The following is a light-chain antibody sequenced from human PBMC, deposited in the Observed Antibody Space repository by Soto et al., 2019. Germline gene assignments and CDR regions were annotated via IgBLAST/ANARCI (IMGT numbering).Light chain of an antibody. J-gene: IGKJ1*01. CDR1: QTVSSY. CDR2: DAS. Sequence: EIVLTQSPATLSLSPGERATLSCRASQTVSSYLAWYQQKAGQAPRPLIYDASNRAPGIPARFSGSGSGTDFTLTISSLEPEDFAVYYCQQYGSSPRTFGQGTKVDIK. CDR3: QQYGSSPRT. V-gene: IGKV3-11*01.